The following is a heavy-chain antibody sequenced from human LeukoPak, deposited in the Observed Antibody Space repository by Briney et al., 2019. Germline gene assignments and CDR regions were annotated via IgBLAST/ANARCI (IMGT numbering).Heavy chain of an antibody. J-gene: IGHJ4*02. CDR3: ARDEDDYVWGSYRFLPADFDY. CDR1: GFTFDDHG. CDR2: INWNGGST. D-gene: IGHD3-16*02. V-gene: IGHV3-20*04. Sequence: GGSLRVSCAASGFTFDDHGMSWVRQAPGKWLEWVSGINWNGGSTGYADSVKGRFTISRDNAKNSLYLQMNSLRAEDTAVYYCARDEDDYVWGSYRFLPADFDYWGQGTLVTVSS.